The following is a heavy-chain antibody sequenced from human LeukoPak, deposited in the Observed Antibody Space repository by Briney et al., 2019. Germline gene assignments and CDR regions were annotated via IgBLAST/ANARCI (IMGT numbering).Heavy chain of an antibody. J-gene: IGHJ4*02. D-gene: IGHD3-9*01. CDR3: ARGDILTGYLDY. V-gene: IGHV3-66*01. CDR2: IYSGGST. CDR1: GSTVSSNY. Sequence: PGGSLRLSCAASGSTVSSNYMSWVRQAPGKGLEWVSVIYSGGSTYYADSVKGRFTISRDNSKNTLYLQMNSPRAEDTAVYYCARGDILTGYLDYWGQGTLVTVSS.